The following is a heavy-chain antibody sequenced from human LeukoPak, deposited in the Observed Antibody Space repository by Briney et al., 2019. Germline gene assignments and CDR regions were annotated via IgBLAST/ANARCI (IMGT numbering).Heavy chain of an antibody. V-gene: IGHV1-2*02. CDR2: INPNSGGT. J-gene: IGHJ5*02. D-gene: IGHD2-2*01. Sequence: ASVKVSCKASGYTFTGYYMHWVRQAPGQGLEWMGWINPNSGGTNYAQKFQGRVTMTRDTSISTAYMELSRLRSDDTAVYYCARALGYCSSTICRKYNWFDPWGQGTLVTVSS. CDR3: ARALGYCSSTICRKYNWFDP. CDR1: GYTFTGYY.